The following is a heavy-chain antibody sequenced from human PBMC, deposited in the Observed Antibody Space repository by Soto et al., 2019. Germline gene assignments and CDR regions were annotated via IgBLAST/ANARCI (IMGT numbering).Heavy chain of an antibody. J-gene: IGHJ4*02. CDR3: ASRGNGKHYFDY. CDR1: GGSISSAGYY. V-gene: IGHV4-31*03. CDR2: VFYSGST. Sequence: SESLSLTCTVSGGSISSAGYYWSWIRQHPGKGLEWIGYVFYSGSTYYNPSLKSRVTISVDTSKNQFSLKLSSVTAADTAVYYCASRGNGKHYFDYWGQGTLVTV. D-gene: IGHD3-16*01.